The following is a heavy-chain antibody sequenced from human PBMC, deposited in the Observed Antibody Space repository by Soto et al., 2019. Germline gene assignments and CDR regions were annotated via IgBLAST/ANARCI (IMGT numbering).Heavy chain of an antibody. CDR3: ASWTQGGYPYYYGMDV. J-gene: IGHJ6*02. D-gene: IGHD5-12*01. CDR1: GYTFTSYG. Sequence: GASVKVSCKASGYTFTSYGINWVRQAPGQGLEWMGWISAYNGNTNYAQKLQGRVTMTTDTSTSTAYMELRSLRSDDTAVYYCASWTQGGYPYYYGMDVWGQGTTVTVSS. CDR2: ISAYNGNT. V-gene: IGHV1-18*01.